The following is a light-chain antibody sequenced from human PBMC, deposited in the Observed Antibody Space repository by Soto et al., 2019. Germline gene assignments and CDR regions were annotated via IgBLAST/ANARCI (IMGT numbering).Light chain of an antibody. CDR3: RQYVSYPVT. Sequence: EIPVTQSPSTLSASVGDRVTITCRASQSISNSLAWYQQKPGKAPNLLIYKASSLESGVPSRFSGSGSGTEFTLTISSLQPDDFATYYCRQYVSYPVTFGGGTKVEMK. CDR1: QSISNS. J-gene: IGKJ4*01. V-gene: IGKV1-5*03. CDR2: KAS.